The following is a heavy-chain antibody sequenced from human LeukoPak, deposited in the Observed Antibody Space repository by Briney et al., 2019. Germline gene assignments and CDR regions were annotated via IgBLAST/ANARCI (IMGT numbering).Heavy chain of an antibody. V-gene: IGHV4-59*08. CDR3: ARLCKGSTSCLEIDP. CDR2: IYYSGST. CDR1: GGSISSYY. D-gene: IGHD2-2*01. Sequence: PSETLSLTCAVSGGSISSYYWSWIRQPPGKGLEWIGYIYYSGSTSYTPSLKSRVTISVDTSTNQFSLKLSSVTAADTAGHYFARLCKGSTSCLEIDPWGQGTLVTVSS. J-gene: IGHJ5*02.